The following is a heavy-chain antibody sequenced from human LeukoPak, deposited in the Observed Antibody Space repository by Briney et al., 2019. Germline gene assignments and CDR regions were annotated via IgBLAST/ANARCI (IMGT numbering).Heavy chain of an antibody. Sequence: PSETLSLTCAVYGGSFSGYYWSWIRQPPGKGLEWIGEINHSGSTNYNPSLKSRVTISVDTSKNQFPLKLSSVTAADTAVYYCARPIYYYGSGSFAYWGQGTLVTVSS. V-gene: IGHV4-34*01. CDR3: ARPIYYYGSGSFAY. J-gene: IGHJ4*02. D-gene: IGHD3-10*01. CDR1: GGSFSGYY. CDR2: INHSGST.